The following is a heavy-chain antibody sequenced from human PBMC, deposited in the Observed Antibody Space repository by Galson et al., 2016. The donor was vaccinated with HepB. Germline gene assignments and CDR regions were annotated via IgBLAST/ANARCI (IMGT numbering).Heavy chain of an antibody. D-gene: IGHD1-1*01. J-gene: IGHJ4*02. V-gene: IGHV3-23*01. Sequence: SLRLSCAASGFVFSNFGLSWVRQAPGKALEWVASISTRRTTYYSDSVQGRFTISRDNSNNTLYLQMNGLRAEDTAVYYCAKERLVRRIFDHWGQGTLLTVSS. CDR2: ISTRRTT. CDR3: AKERLVRRIFDH. CDR1: GFVFSNFG.